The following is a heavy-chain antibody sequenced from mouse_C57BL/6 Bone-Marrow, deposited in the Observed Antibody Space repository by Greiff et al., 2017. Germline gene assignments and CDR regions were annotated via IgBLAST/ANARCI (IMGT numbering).Heavy chain of an antibody. CDR3: ARRDSSGPAWFAY. V-gene: IGHV1-18*01. CDR2: INPNNGGT. D-gene: IGHD3-2*02. Sequence: EVQLQQSGPELVKPGASVKIPCKASGYTFTDYNMDWVKQSHGKSLEWIGDINPNNGGTIYNQKFKGKATLTVDKSSSTAYMELRSLTSEDTAVYYCARRDSSGPAWFAYWAKGLWSLSLQ. CDR1: GYTFTDYN. J-gene: IGHJ3*01.